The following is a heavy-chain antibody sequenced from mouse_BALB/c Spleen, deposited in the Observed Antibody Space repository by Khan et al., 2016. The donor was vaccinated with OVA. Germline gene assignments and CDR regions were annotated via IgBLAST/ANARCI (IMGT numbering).Heavy chain of an antibody. CDR2: ISYSGNT. CDR1: GYSITSDYA. V-gene: IGHV3-2*02. D-gene: IGHD1-1*02. CDR3: SSVYGGDFDY. Sequence: EVQLQESGPGLVKPSQSLSLTCTVTGYSITSDYAWNWIRQFPGNKLEWMGFISYSGNTKYNPSLKSRISVTRDTSKNPFFLQLNSVTTEDTATYYCSSVYGGDFDYWGQGTTLTVSS. J-gene: IGHJ2*01.